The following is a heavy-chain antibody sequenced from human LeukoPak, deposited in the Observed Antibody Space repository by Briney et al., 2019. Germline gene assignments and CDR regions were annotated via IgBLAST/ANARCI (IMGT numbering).Heavy chain of an antibody. CDR3: ARVVAAALIDY. CDR2: IYHSGST. J-gene: IGHJ4*02. CDR1: GGSISSGGYS. V-gene: IGHV4-30-2*01. Sequence: SQTLSLTCAVSGGSISSGGYSWSWIRQPPGKGLEWIGYIYHSGSTYYNPSLKSRATISVDRSKNQFSLKLSSVTAADTAVYYCARVVAAALIDYWGQGTLVTVSS. D-gene: IGHD6-13*01.